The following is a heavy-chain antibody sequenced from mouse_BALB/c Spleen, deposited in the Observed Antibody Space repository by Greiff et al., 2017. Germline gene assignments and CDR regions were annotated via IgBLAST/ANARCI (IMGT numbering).Heavy chain of an antibody. D-gene: IGHD2-4*01. CDR3: ARDEIPYYDYDEGYAMDY. V-gene: IGHV2-9*02. CDR2: IWAGGST. CDR1: GFSLTSYG. Sequence: VMLVESGPGLVAPSQSLSITCTVSGFSLTSYGVHWVRQPPGKGLEWLGVIWAGGSTNYNSALMSRLSISKDNSKSQVFLKMNSLQTDDTAMYYCARDEIPYYDYDEGYAMDYWGQGTSVTVSS. J-gene: IGHJ4*01.